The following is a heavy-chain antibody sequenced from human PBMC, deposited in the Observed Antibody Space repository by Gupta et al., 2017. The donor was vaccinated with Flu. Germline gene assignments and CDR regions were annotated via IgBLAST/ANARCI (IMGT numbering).Heavy chain of an antibody. CDR2: ILGRGISR. D-gene: IGHD3-22*01. J-gene: IGHJ4*02. CDR1: GFTFGSYA. Sequence: EVQLLESGGGLVQPGGSLSLSCTASGFTFGSYAMTGVRQAPGKGLEWVASILGRGISRYYSDSVKGRSTLSRDNSKDTLFLQMNSLRAEDTAIDYCARDSFSSGYFDYWGQGTLVTVSP. CDR3: ARDSFSSGYFDY. V-gene: IGHV3-23*01.